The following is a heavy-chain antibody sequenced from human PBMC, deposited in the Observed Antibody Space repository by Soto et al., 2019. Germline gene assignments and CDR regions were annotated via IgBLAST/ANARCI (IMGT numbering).Heavy chain of an antibody. D-gene: IGHD6-19*01. Sequence: QVQLVQSGAEVKKPGSSVKVSCKASGGTFSSYAISWVRQAPGQGLEWMGGIIPIFGTANYAQKFQGRVTITADESTGTASMELSSLRSEDTAVYYCAGVKTGYSSGWYLDWFDPWGQGTLVTVSS. V-gene: IGHV1-69*01. CDR1: GGTFSSYA. CDR2: IIPIFGTA. J-gene: IGHJ5*02. CDR3: AGVKTGYSSGWYLDWFDP.